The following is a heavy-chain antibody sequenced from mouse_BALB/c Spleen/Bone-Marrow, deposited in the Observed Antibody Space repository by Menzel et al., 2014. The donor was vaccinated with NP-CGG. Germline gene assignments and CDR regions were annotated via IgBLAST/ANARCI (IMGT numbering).Heavy chain of an antibody. D-gene: IGHD2-14*01. CDR3: ARAYYRYAMDY. J-gene: IGHJ4*01. CDR2: IYYSGTI. Sequence: EVKLVESGPGLVKPSQTVSLTCTVTGISITTGNYRWSWIRQFPGNKLEWIGFIYYSGTITYNPSLTSRTTITRDTSKNQFFLEMNPLTAEDTATYYCARAYYRYAMDYWGQGTSVTVSS. CDR1: GISITTGNYR. V-gene: IGHV3-5*02.